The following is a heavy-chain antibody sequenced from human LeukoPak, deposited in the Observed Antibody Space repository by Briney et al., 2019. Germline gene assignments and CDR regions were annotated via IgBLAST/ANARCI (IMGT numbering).Heavy chain of an antibody. V-gene: IGHV4-59*01. CDR3: ARDKGLAAAGHWYFDL. Sequence: SETLSLTCAVYGGSFSGYYWSWIRQPPGKGLEWIGYIYYSGGTNYNPSLKSRVTISGDTSKNQFSLKLSSVTAADTAVYYCARDKGLAAAGHWYFDLWGRGTLVTVSS. CDR2: IYYSGGT. J-gene: IGHJ2*01. CDR1: GGSFSGYY. D-gene: IGHD6-13*01.